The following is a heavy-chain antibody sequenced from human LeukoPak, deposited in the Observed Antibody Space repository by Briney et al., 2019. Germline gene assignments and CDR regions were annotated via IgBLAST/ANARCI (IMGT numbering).Heavy chain of an antibody. J-gene: IGHJ4*02. D-gene: IGHD6-13*01. CDR3: ARGDSSSWYYFDY. CDR2: ISSSSSYI. Sequence: GGSLRLSCAASGFTFSSYSMNWVRQAPGKGLEWVSSISSSSSYIYYADSVKGRFTISRDNAKNSLYLQMNSVRAEDTAVYYCARGDSSSWYYFDYWGQGTLVTVSS. V-gene: IGHV3-21*01. CDR1: GFTFSSYS.